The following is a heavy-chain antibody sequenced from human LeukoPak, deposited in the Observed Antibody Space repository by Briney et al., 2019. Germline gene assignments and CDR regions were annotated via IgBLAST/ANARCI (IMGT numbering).Heavy chain of an antibody. V-gene: IGHV1-8*01. Sequence: ASVKVSCKASGYTFTSYDINWVRQATGQGLEWMGWMNPNSGNTGYAQKFQGRVTMTRNTSISTAYMELSSLRSEDTAVYYCARAPLTMVRGVIRHWLDPWGQGTLVTVSS. D-gene: IGHD3-10*01. CDR2: MNPNSGNT. J-gene: IGHJ5*02. CDR1: GYTFTSYD. CDR3: ARAPLTMVRGVIRHWLDP.